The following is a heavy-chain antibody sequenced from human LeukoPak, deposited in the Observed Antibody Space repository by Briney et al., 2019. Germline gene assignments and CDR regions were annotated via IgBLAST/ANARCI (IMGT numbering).Heavy chain of an antibody. D-gene: IGHD3-22*01. J-gene: IGHJ2*01. V-gene: IGHV3-21*03. CDR1: GFTFSGST. CDR2: ISIGNTYI. Sequence: GGSLRLSCAASGFTFSGSTMNWVRQAPGEGLEWVSSISIGNTYIYYADSVKGRFTISRDNAKNSLYLQLNSLRAEDTAVYYCAGSDTIGYLPREWDYWYFDRWGRGTLVTVSS. CDR3: AGSDTIGYLPREWDYWYFDR.